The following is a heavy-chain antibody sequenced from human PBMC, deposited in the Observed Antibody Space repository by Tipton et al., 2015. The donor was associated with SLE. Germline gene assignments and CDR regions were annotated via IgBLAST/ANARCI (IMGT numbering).Heavy chain of an antibody. D-gene: IGHD2-15*01. V-gene: IGHV4-59*11. CDR2: ISNSGST. CDR3: ARGHLRSAPDI. Sequence: TLSLTCTVSGGSINSQYWIWIRPPPGKGLEWIGYISNSGSTRYNASSRNRVTMSLDTSKNQCSLRMSSVTAADTAVYYCARGHLRSAPDIWGQGTMVTVSS. J-gene: IGHJ3*02. CDR1: GGSINSQY.